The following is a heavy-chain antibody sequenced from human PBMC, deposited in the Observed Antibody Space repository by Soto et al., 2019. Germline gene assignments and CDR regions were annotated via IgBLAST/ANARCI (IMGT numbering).Heavy chain of an antibody. V-gene: IGHV4-39*01. J-gene: IGHJ4*02. Sequence: SEALSLTCRFSCGSISSSGHYLGLVLQPPGKGLEWIGSIYYSGSTYYNPSLKSRVTISVDTSKNQYTLKLTSVTAADTAVYYCARQGTLQVWLPGYWGQGTQVTVSS. D-gene: IGHD5-18*01. CDR3: ARQGTLQVWLPGY. CDR1: CGSISSSGHY. CDR2: IYYSGST.